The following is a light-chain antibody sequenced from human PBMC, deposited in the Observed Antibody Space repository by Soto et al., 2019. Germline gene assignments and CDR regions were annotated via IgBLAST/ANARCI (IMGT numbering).Light chain of an antibody. CDR3: QQHSHWPPWT. V-gene: IGKV3-11*01. CDR1: ENVRTF. Sequence: EVVLTQSPATLSLSPGERATLSCRASENVRTFVDWYQQKPGQAPRLLIHGASNRATGIPARFSGSGSGTDFTLTISNLEPEDFAVYYCQQHSHWPPWTFGHGNRVEI. J-gene: IGKJ1*01. CDR2: GAS.